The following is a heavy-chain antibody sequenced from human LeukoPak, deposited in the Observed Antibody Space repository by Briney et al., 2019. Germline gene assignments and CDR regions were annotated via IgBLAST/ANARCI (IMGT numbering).Heavy chain of an antibody. V-gene: IGHV3-53*01. J-gene: IGHJ3*02. CDR3: ARDGLAVALGAVDI. D-gene: IGHD6-19*01. Sequence: GGSLRLSCAASGFTVSSNYMSWVRQAPGKGLEWVSVIYSGGSTYYADSVKGRFTISRDNSRNTLYLQMNSLRAEDTAVYYCARDGLAVALGAVDIWGQGTMVTVSS. CDR1: GFTVSSNY. CDR2: IYSGGST.